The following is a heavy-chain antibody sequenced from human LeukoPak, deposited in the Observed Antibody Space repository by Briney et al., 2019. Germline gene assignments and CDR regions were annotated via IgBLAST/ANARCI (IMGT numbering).Heavy chain of an antibody. CDR1: GFTFTTYS. D-gene: IGHD6-13*01. J-gene: IGHJ6*02. CDR2: ISSSSSYI. V-gene: IGHV3-21*01. Sequence: GGSLRLSCAASGFTFTTYSMNWVRQAPGKGLEWVSSISSSSSYIYYADSVKGRFTISRDNAKNSLYLQMNSLGAEDTAMYYCARAAAAAGTNYYYYGMDVWGQGTTVTVSS. CDR3: ARAAAAAGTNYYYYGMDV.